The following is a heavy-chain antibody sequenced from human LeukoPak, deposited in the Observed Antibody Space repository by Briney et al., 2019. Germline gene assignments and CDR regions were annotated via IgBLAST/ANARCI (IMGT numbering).Heavy chain of an antibody. V-gene: IGHV1-2*02. Sequence: GASVKVSCKASGYTFTGYYMHWVRQAPGQGLEWMGWINPNSGGTNYAQKFQGRVTMTRDTSISTAYMELSRLRSDDTAVYYCARDGGRGSSNWFDPWGQGTLVTVSS. CDR2: INPNSGGT. CDR3: ARDGGRGSSNWFDP. CDR1: GYTFTGYY. J-gene: IGHJ5*02. D-gene: IGHD1-26*01.